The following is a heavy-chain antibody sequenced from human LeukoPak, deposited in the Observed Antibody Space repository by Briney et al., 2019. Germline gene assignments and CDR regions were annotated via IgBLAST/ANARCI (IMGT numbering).Heavy chain of an antibody. D-gene: IGHD1-26*01. CDR1: GYTFTNYD. J-gene: IGHJ4*02. CDR2: MNPKSGNT. V-gene: IGHV1-8*01. Sequence: ASVKVSCKTSGYTFTNYDINWVRQATGQGLEWMGWMNPKSGNTGSAQRLQGRVTMTRDTSISTAYMELISLRSEDTAVYYCARVWGAIDYWGQGTLATVSS. CDR3: ARVWGAIDY.